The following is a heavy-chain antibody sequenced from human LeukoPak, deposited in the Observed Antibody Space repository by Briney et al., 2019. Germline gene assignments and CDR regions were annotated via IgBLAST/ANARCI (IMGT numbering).Heavy chain of an antibody. V-gene: IGHV3-23*01. Sequence: PARSLTLSCAVAGFTFSSHGMSWVRQAPGKGREWVATTIGGGAATNYTDSVKGPFTTSRDNSKNTLYLQMNSLRVEATAVYYGARGSSMLRGPLVVYYFDFWGQGTLVTVSS. J-gene: IGHJ4*02. CDR1: GFTFSSHG. CDR2: TIGGGAAT. D-gene: IGHD3-10*01. CDR3: ARGSSMLRGPLVVYYFDF.